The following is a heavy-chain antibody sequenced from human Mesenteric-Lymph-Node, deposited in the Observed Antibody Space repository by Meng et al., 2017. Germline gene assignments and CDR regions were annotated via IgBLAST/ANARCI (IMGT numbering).Heavy chain of an antibody. V-gene: IGHV1-3*01. J-gene: IGHJ4*02. CDR2: INAGNGNT. CDR3: ARTGCSSSSCYDY. D-gene: IGHD2-2*01. CDR1: GYSFTTYA. Sequence: QVSLWHPGAEVKKPGASIKVSCKASGYSFTTYAMHWVRQAPGQRLEWMGWINAGNGNTKYSEKFQSRVTITRDTAASTAYMELSSLRSEDTAVYYCARTGCSSSSCYDYWGQGTLVTASS.